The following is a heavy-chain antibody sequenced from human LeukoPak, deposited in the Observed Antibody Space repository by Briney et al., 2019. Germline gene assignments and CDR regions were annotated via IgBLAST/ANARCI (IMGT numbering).Heavy chain of an antibody. CDR3: ASAAAGISRYHAFDI. CDR1: GYTFTSYG. Sequence: GASVKVSCKASGYTFTSYGISWVRQAPGQGLEWMGRISAYNGNTNYAQKLQGRVTMTTDTSTSTAYMELRSLRSDDTAVYYCASAAAGISRYHAFDIWGQGTMVTVSS. J-gene: IGHJ3*02. CDR2: ISAYNGNT. D-gene: IGHD6-13*01. V-gene: IGHV1-18*01.